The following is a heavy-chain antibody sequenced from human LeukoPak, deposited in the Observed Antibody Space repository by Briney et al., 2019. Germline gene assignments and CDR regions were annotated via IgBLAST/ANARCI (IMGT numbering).Heavy chain of an antibody. V-gene: IGHV1-2*02. J-gene: IGHJ4*02. Sequence: ASVKVSCKASGYTFTGYYMHWVRLAPGQGLEWMGWLNPNSGGTNYAQKFQGRVTMTRDTSISTAYMELSRLRSDDTAVYYCARGSGFVVVVADFDYWGQGTLVTVSS. CDR1: GYTFTGYY. D-gene: IGHD2-15*01. CDR2: LNPNSGGT. CDR3: ARGSGFVVVVADFDY.